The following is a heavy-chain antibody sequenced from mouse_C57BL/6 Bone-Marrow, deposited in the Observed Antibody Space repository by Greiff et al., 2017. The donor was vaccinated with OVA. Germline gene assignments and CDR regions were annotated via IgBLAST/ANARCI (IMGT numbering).Heavy chain of an antibody. Sequence: EVQVVESGPELVKPGASVKISCKASGYSFTGYYMNWVKQSPEKSLEWIGEINPSTGGTTYNQKFKAKATLTVDKSSSTAYMQLKSLTSEDSAVYYCARGGTAQGPYYFDYWGQGTTLTVSS. D-gene: IGHD3-2*02. J-gene: IGHJ2*01. CDR2: INPSTGGT. CDR3: ARGGTAQGPYYFDY. V-gene: IGHV1-42*01. CDR1: GYSFTGYY.